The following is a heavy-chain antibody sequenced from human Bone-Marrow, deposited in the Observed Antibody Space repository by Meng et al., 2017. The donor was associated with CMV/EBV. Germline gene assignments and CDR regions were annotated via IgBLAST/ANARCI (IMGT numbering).Heavy chain of an antibody. J-gene: IGHJ4*02. Sequence: GESLKISCAASGFTVSSNYMSWVRQAPGKGLEWVSVIYSGGSTYYADSVKGRFTISRDNSKNTLYLQMNSLRAEDTAVYYCAREDRRVYFDYWGQGTLVAASS. CDR2: IYSGGST. CDR1: GFTVSSNY. V-gene: IGHV3-53*05. CDR3: AREDRRVYFDY.